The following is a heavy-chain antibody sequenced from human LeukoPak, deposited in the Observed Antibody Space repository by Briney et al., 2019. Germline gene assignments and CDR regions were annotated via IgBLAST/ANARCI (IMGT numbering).Heavy chain of an antibody. CDR1: GYTLTELS. CDR3: ATDLSYSSSSPRFDY. Sequence: ASVKVSCKVSGYTLTELSMHWVRQAPGKGLEWMGGFDPEDGETIYAQKFQGRVTMTEDTSTDPAYMELSSLRSEDTAVYYCATDLSYSSSSPRFDYWGQGTLVTVSS. CDR2: FDPEDGET. D-gene: IGHD6-6*01. V-gene: IGHV1-24*01. J-gene: IGHJ4*02.